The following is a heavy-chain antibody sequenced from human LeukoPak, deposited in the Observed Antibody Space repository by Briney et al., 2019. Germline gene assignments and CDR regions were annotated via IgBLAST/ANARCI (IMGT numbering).Heavy chain of an antibody. Sequence: SVKVSCKASGGTFSSYAISWVRQAPGQGLEWMGRIIPILGIANYAQKFQGRVTITADKSTSTAYMELGSLRSEDTAVYYCARDSEGSGYDSGYWGQGTLVTVSS. V-gene: IGHV1-69*04. J-gene: IGHJ4*02. CDR3: ARDSEGSGYDSGY. D-gene: IGHD5-12*01. CDR1: GGTFSSYA. CDR2: IIPILGIA.